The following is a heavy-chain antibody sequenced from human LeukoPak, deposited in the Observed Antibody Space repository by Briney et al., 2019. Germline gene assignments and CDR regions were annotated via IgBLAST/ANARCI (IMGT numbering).Heavy chain of an antibody. CDR1: GGTSSSYA. Sequence: GASVKVSCKASGGTSSSYAISWVRQAPGQWLEWMGGIIPIFGTANYAQKFQGRVTITADESTSTAYMELSSLRSEDTAVYYCARDLGSSEPYFDYWGQGTLVTVSS. V-gene: IGHV1-69*13. D-gene: IGHD2-15*01. CDR3: ARDLGSSEPYFDY. CDR2: IIPIFGTA. J-gene: IGHJ4*02.